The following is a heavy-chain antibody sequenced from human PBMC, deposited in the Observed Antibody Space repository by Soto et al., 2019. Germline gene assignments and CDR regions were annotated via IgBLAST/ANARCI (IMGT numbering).Heavy chain of an antibody. J-gene: IGHJ6*02. CDR2: IKQDGSER. CDR3: VREAHDSAPYGMDV. D-gene: IGHD3-22*01. Sequence: EVQLVESGGGLVQPGGSLRLSCEASGFIFSSHWMSWVRQGPGKGLEWVANIKQDGSERCFLDSVKGRFTISRDNAKKSLYLQMNSLGVEDTAVYFCVREAHDSAPYGMDVWGQGTTVTVSS. V-gene: IGHV3-7*05. CDR1: GFIFSSHW.